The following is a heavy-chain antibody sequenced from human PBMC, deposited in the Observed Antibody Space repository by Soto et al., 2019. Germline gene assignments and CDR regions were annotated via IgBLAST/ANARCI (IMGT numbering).Heavy chain of an antibody. J-gene: IGHJ4*02. D-gene: IGHD3-22*01. CDR1: GYTFTSYG. V-gene: IGHV1-18*01. CDR2: ISAYNGNT. CDR3: ALSRRLYYYDSSGPPGQDY. Sequence: GASVKVSCKASGYTFTSYGISWVRQAPGQGLEWMGWISAYNGNTNYAQKLQGRVTMTTDTSTSTVYMELRSLRSDDTAVYYCALSRRLYYYDSSGPPGQDYWGQGTLVTVSS.